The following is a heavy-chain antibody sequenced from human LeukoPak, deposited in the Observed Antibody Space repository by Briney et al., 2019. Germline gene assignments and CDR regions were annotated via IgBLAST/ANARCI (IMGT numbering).Heavy chain of an antibody. J-gene: IGHJ3*02. D-gene: IGHD3-10*01. CDR3: ARGGVTTMVRGVIPWVEDDAFDI. CDR1: GGSISSYY. V-gene: IGHV4-4*07. Sequence: SETLSLTCTVSGGSISSYYWSWIRQPAGKGLEWIGRIYTSGSTNYNPSLKSRVTMSVDTSKNQFSLKLSSVTAADTAVYYCARGGVTTMVRGVIPWVEDDAFDIWGQGTMVTVSS. CDR2: IYTSGST.